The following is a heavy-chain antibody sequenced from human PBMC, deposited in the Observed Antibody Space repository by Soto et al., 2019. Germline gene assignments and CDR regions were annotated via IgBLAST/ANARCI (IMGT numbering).Heavy chain of an antibody. D-gene: IGHD6-13*01. CDR3: ARVIAAAGIDDAIAI. J-gene: IGHJ3*02. V-gene: IGHV1-46*01. CDR1: GYTFTSYY. CDR2: INPSGGST. Sequence: ASVKVSCKASGYTFTSYYMHWVRQAPGQGLEWMGIINPSGGSTSYAQKFQGRVTMTRDTSTSTVYMELSSLRSEDTAVYYCARVIAAAGIDDAIAIWGQGTMVTVSS.